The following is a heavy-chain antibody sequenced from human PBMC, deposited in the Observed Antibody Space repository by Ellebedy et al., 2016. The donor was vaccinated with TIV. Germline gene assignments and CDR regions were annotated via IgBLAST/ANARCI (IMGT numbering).Heavy chain of an antibody. J-gene: IGHJ4*02. V-gene: IGHV3-23*01. D-gene: IGHD3-16*01. CDR2: INADGSST. CDR1: GFTFSAFA. Sequence: WGSLRLSCVASGFTFSAFAIHWVRQPPGRGLEWLSVINADGSSTDHADSVKGRFIITRDNSKNTLYLQMNRLRTDDTAVYYCAKGSSSGFNYDRVGFEYWGQGTLVTVSS. CDR3: AKGSSSGFNYDRVGFEY.